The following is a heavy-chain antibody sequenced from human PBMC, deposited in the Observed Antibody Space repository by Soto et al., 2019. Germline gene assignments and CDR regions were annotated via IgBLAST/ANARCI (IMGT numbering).Heavy chain of an antibody. V-gene: IGHV3-30-3*01. J-gene: IGHJ4*02. CDR2: ISYDGSNK. CDR1: GFTFSSYA. Sequence: QVQLVESGGGVVQPGRSLRLSCAASGFTFSSYAMHWVRQAPGKGLEWVAVISYDGSNKYYADSVKGRFTISRDNSKNPLYMQMNSLRAEDTAVYYCARDGATRYFDYWGQGTLVTVSS. CDR3: ARDGATRYFDY. D-gene: IGHD3-16*01.